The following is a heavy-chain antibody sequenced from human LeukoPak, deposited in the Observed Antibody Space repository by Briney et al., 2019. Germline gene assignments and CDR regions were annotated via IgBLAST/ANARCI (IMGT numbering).Heavy chain of an antibody. Sequence: GGSLRLSCAASGFTFSSYSMNWVRQAPGKGLEWVSWISSSSSYIYYADSVKGRFTISRDNDKNSLYLQMNSLRAEDTAVYYCARDYGGSSPFDYWGQGTLVTVSS. V-gene: IGHV3-21*01. J-gene: IGHJ4*02. CDR2: ISSSSSYI. D-gene: IGHD4-23*01. CDR3: ARDYGGSSPFDY. CDR1: GFTFSSYS.